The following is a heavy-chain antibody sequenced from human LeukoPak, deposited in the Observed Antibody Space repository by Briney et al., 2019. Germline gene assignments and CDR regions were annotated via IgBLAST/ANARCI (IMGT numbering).Heavy chain of an antibody. V-gene: IGHV3-23*01. CDR2: ISGRAGST. CDR3: ARRDVAAGGPPDH. CDR1: GFTFSSYA. J-gene: IGHJ4*02. D-gene: IGHD6-13*01. Sequence: GGSLRLSCAASGFTFSSYAMSWVRQAPGKGLEWVSSISGRAGSTYYADSVKGRFTISRDNSKNTLYLQMNSLRAEDTAVYYCARRDVAAGGPPDHWGQGTQVTVSS.